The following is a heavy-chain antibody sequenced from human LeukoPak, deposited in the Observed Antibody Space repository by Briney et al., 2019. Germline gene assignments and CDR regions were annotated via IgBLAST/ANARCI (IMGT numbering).Heavy chain of an antibody. CDR3: ARAGRLQYGDYVAFDY. V-gene: IGHV3-11*01. J-gene: IGHJ4*02. Sequence: KAGVSLRLSCAASGFTFTDYYMSWIRQAPGKGLEWVSYISISGTTIYYADSVKGRFTFSRDNAKNSLYLQMNSLRAEDTAVYYCARAGRLQYGDYVAFDYWGQGTLVTVS. D-gene: IGHD4-17*01. CDR1: GFTFTDYY. CDR2: ISISGTTI.